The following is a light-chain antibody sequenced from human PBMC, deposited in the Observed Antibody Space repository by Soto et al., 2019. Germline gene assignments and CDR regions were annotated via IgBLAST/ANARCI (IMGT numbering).Light chain of an antibody. CDR1: SSDVGGYNY. CDR2: DVT. V-gene: IGLV2-14*03. Sequence: QSALTQPASVSGSPGQSITISCTGTSSDVGGYNYVCWYQQHPGKAPKLMIYDVTNRPSGISDRFSGSKSGNTASLTISGLQPHDEADYSCSSFTSTNPLVFGGGTKLTVL. J-gene: IGLJ3*02. CDR3: SSFTSTNPLV.